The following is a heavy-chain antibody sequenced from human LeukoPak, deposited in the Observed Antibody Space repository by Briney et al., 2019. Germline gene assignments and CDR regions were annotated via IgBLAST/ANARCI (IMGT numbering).Heavy chain of an antibody. D-gene: IGHD3-10*01. CDR2: IYYSGST. J-gene: IGHJ4*02. CDR1: GGSISSGGYY. CDR3: ASLIRFGSGSYVDY. Sequence: PSQTLSLTCTVSGGSISSGGYYWSWIRQHPGKGLEWIGYIYYSGSTYYNPSLKSRVTISVDTPKNQFSLKLSSVTAADTAVYYCASLIRFGSGSYVDYWGQGTLVTVSS. V-gene: IGHV4-31*03.